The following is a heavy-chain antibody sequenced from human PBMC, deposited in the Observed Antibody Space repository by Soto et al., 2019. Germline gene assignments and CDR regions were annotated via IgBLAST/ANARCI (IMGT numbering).Heavy chain of an antibody. Sequence: SETLSLTCTVSGGSVTSGNYYWSWIRQPPGKGLEWIGHIYYSGSTNYNPSLKSRVTISVDASKNQFSLKLSSVTAADTAIYYCARGPVVTPFVDYWGQGTLVTVS. CDR1: GGSVTSGNYY. J-gene: IGHJ4*02. D-gene: IGHD2-21*02. CDR3: ARGPVVTPFVDY. CDR2: IYYSGST. V-gene: IGHV4-61*01.